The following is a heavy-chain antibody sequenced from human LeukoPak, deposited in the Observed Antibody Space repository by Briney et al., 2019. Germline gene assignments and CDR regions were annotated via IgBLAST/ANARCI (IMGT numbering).Heavy chain of an antibody. CDR2: ISIKVDRT. Sequence: GGSLRLSCAASGFTFRSYGMHWVRQAPGKGLEYVSAISIKVDRTYYANSVKGRFTISRDNSRNTLYLQMNSLRAEDTAVYYCARDHLRYCSGGSCFPGLGYWGQGTLVTVSS. CDR1: GFTFRSYG. CDR3: ARDHLRYCSGGSCFPGLGY. D-gene: IGHD2-15*01. V-gene: IGHV3-64*01. J-gene: IGHJ4*02.